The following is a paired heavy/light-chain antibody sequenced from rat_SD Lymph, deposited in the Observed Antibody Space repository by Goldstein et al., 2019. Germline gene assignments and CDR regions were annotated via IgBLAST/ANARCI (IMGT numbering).Light chain of an antibody. J-gene: IGKJ2-1*01. Sequence: DIVMTQAPLSVSVTPGESASISCRSSKSLLHSNGITYVYWYLQKPGKSPQLLIYRMSNLASGVPDRFSGSGSETDFTLKISRVEAEDVGIYYCGQLLENPPTFGAGTKLELK. V-gene: IGKV2S17*01. CDR1: KSLLHSNGITY. CDR2: RMS. CDR3: GQLLENPPT.
Heavy chain of an antibody. CDR3: TRAYNSGFDY. D-gene: IGHD4-3*01. CDR2: ISYDGSST. CDR1: GFTFSNYG. J-gene: IGHJ2*01. V-gene: IGHV5-29*01. Sequence: EVQLVESGGGLVQPGRSMKLSCAASGFTFSNYGMAWVRQAPTKGLEWVATISYDGSSTYYRDSVKGRFTISRDNAKSTLYLQMNSLRSEDTATYYCTRAYNSGFDYWGQGVMVTVSS.